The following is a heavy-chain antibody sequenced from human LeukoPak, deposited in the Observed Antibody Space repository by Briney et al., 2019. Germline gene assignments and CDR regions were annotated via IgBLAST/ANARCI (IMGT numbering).Heavy chain of an antibody. V-gene: IGHV3-53*01. CDR2: VYSGDNT. J-gene: IGHJ4*02. CDR1: GFTVSDNY. CDR3: ARDREPGTSASRFDY. Sequence: GGSLRLTCAASGFTVSDNYMSWVRQAPGKGLEWVSVVYSGDNTYYADSVKGRFTISRDNSKNTLYLQMNSLRAEDTAVYYCARDREPGTSASRFDYWGQGTLVTVSS. D-gene: IGHD2-8*02.